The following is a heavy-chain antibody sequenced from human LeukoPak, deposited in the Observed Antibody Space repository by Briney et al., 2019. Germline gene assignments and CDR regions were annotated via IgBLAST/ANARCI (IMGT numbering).Heavy chain of an antibody. D-gene: IGHD5-24*01. CDR3: ATEFYSNGYNF. Sequence: GGSLRLSCPGPGFTFSSAWMTWVRQIPGRGREWVGHIKSRTDGGTTDYAAPVKGRFTISRDDSKNTVYLQMNSLKIEDSAVYFCATEFYSNGYNFWGQGTLVIVSS. CDR2: IKSRTDGGTT. J-gene: IGHJ4*02. V-gene: IGHV3-15*01. CDR1: GFTFSSAW.